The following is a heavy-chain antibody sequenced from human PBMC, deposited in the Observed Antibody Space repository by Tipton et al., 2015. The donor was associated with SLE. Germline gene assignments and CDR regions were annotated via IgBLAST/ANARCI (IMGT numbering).Heavy chain of an antibody. D-gene: IGHD5-18*01. CDR2: IYYSGST. Sequence: TLSLTCTVSGGSISSGGYYWSWIRQHPGKGLGWIGYIYYSGSTYYNPSLKSRVTISVDTSKNQFSLKLSSVTAADTAVYYCARDYSYDAFDIWGQGTMVTVSS. J-gene: IGHJ3*02. CDR1: GGSISSGGYY. CDR3: ARDYSYDAFDI. V-gene: IGHV4-31*03.